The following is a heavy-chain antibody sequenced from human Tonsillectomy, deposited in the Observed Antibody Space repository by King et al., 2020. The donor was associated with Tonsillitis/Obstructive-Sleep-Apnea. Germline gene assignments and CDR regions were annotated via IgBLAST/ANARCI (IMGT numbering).Heavy chain of an antibody. CDR2: INPNSGGT. CDR1: GYTFTGYY. D-gene: IGHD4-17*01. CDR3: ARDRFSYDYGDYGWYFDL. V-gene: IGHV1-2*06. Sequence: VQLVESGAEVKKPGASVKVSCKASGYTFTGYYMHWVRQAPGQGLEWMGRINPNSGGTNYAQKFQGSVTMTRDTSISTAYMELSRLRSDDTAVYYCARDRFSYDYGDYGWYFDLWGRGTLVTVSS. J-gene: IGHJ2*01.